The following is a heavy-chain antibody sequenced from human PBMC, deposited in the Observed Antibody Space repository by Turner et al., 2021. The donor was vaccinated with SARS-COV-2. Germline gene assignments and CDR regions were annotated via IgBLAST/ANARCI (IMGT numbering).Heavy chain of an antibody. Sequence: EVQLLESGGGLVQPGASLRLSCAASGFTFSSYAMSWVRQAPGKGLEWVSTIRGSCVSTYDADSVKGRFTISRYNSKNTLYLQMNSLRAEDTAVYYCSKNEMAIILVVITLFDYWGQGTLVTVSS. CDR3: SKNEMAIILVVITLFDY. D-gene: IGHD3-22*01. CDR1: GFTFSSYA. J-gene: IGHJ4*02. V-gene: IGHV3-23*01. CDR2: IRGSCVST.